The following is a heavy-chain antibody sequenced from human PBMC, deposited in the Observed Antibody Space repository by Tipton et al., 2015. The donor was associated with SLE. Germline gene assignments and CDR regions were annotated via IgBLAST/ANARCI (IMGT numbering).Heavy chain of an antibody. J-gene: IGHJ6*02. CDR3: ARRRDCSGGTCYGMDV. V-gene: IGHV3-21*03. D-gene: IGHD2-15*01. CDR1: GFTFSSYT. CDR2: IGTGGTHI. Sequence: SLRLSCVASGFTFSSYTMTWFRQAPGKGLEWVSCIGTGGTHIYYADSVKGRFTISRDNAKNSLYLQMNSLTAEDAAVYYCARRRDCSGGTCYGMDVWGQGTTVTVSS.